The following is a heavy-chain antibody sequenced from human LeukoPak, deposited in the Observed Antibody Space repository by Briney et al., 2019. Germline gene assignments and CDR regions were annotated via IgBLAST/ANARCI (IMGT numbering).Heavy chain of an antibody. CDR2: INPNSGGT. J-gene: IGHJ5*02. D-gene: IGHD6-19*01. Sequence: SVKDSCKASGYTFTGYYMHWMRQAPGQGLEWMGWINPNSGGTNYAQKFQDRVTMTTDTSISTAYMELSRLRSDDTAVYYCARENSSGWYFWFDPWGQGTLVTVSS. CDR3: ARENSSGWYFWFDP. CDR1: GYTFTGYY. V-gene: IGHV1-2*02.